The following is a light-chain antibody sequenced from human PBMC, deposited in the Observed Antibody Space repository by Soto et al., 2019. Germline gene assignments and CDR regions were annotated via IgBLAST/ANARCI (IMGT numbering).Light chain of an antibody. CDR3: QQYNSYSWT. CDR1: QGISQY. Sequence: DIHLTQSPSLLSASVGDRVTITCRASQGISQYVAWYQQKPGKAPKLLIYDASTLESGVPSRFSGSRSGTELTITISSLQPDDFETYYCQQYNSYSWTFGQGTKVDIK. V-gene: IGKV1-9*01. CDR2: DAS. J-gene: IGKJ1*01.